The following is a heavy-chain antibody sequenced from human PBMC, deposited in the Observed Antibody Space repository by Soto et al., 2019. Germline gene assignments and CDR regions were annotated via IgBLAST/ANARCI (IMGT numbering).Heavy chain of an antibody. CDR1: GGSIRSGGYY. CDR2: IYYSGST. CDR3: ARDLWDTAMVTGAFDI. J-gene: IGHJ3*02. Sequence: SETLSLTCTVSGGSIRSGGYYWSWIRQHPGKGLEWIGYIYYSGSTYYNPSLKSRVTISVDTSKNQFSLKLSSVTAADTAVYYCARDLWDTAMVTGAFDIWGQGTMVTVSS. V-gene: IGHV4-31*03. D-gene: IGHD5-18*01.